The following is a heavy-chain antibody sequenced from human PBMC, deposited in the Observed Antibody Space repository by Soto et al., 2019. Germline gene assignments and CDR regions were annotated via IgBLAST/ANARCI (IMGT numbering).Heavy chain of an antibody. J-gene: IGHJ4*02. CDR1: GYSFSTFA. D-gene: IGHD4-4*01. V-gene: IGHV1-3*01. Sequence: QAQIVQSGAEMKKPGASVRVSCKASGYSFSTFAIHWVRQAPGQRLEWMGWINAGNGDTKYSEKFQGRVTITGRTSASTAYMDLSSLRSEDTAVYYCATQGRTTTELDFWGQGTLVTVSS. CDR3: ATQGRTTTELDF. CDR2: INAGNGDT.